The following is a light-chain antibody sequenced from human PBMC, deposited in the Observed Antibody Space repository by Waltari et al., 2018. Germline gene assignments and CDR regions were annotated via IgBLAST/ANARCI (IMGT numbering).Light chain of an antibody. CDR1: QSVSSSY. Sequence: EIVLTQSPGTLSLSPGDRAPLSCRASQSVSSSYLAWYQQKPGQAPRLLIYGASSRATGIPDRFSGSGSGTDFTLTISRLEPEDFAVYYCQQYGSSPRNTFGQGTKLEIK. CDR2: GAS. CDR3: QQYGSSPRNT. J-gene: IGKJ2*01. V-gene: IGKV3-20*01.